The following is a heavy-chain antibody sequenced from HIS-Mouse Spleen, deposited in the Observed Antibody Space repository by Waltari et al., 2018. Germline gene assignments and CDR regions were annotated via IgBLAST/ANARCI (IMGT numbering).Heavy chain of an antibody. CDR3: ARDDRDFWSGYYFDY. D-gene: IGHD3-3*01. V-gene: IGHV4-39*07. CDR1: GGSISSSSYY. J-gene: IGHJ4*02. CDR2: IYYSVST. Sequence: QLQLQESGPGLVKPSETLSLTSTVSGGSISSSSYYWGWHRQPPGKGVEWIGSIYYSVSTNHNPSLTSRVTISVDTSKDQFSLKLSSVTAADTAVYYCARDDRDFWSGYYFDYWGQGTLVTVAS.